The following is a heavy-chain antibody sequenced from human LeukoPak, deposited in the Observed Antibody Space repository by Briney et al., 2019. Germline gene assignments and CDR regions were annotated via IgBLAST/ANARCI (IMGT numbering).Heavy chain of an antibody. CDR2: IYSGGRT. J-gene: IGHJ4*02. V-gene: IGHV3-66*01. D-gene: IGHD6-13*01. Sequence: PGGSLRLSCAASGFTVSKNYMSWVRQAPGKGLEWVSVIYSGGRTYYADSVKGRFTISRDNSKNTLYLQMNRLSAEDTAVYYCARAGPSSSWHQFDYWGQGTLVTVSS. CDR1: GFTVSKNY. CDR3: ARAGPSSSWHQFDY.